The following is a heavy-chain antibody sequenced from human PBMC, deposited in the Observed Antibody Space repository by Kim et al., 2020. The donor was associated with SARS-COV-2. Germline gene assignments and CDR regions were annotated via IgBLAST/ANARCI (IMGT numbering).Heavy chain of an antibody. Sequence: GGSLRLSCAASGFTFEDYTMHWVRQAPGKGLEWVSLMSWDGETIFYVDSVKGRFTISRDNSKNSLYLQMDSLRTEDTALYHCAKDLRMWGGFDAFDIWGQGTMVTVSS. CDR3: AKDLRMWGGFDAFDI. CDR1: GFTFEDYT. CDR2: MSWDGETI. V-gene: IGHV3-43*01. J-gene: IGHJ3*02. D-gene: IGHD3-16*01.